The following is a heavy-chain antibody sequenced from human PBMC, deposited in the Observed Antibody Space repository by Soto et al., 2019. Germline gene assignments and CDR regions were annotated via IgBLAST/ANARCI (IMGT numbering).Heavy chain of an antibody. J-gene: IGHJ4*02. Sequence: QLQLVQSGTEVKEPGSSVKVSCKASGGTFSTSSFVWLRQGPGQGLEWMGGIIPIFTRTNFAQKFQGRVTFSADESTRTTYMELRSLTSEDTAIYYCARDVVRSTAGDSWGQATLVTVSS. CDR2: IIPIFTRT. D-gene: IGHD2-15*01. V-gene: IGHV1-69*01. CDR3: ARDVVRSTAGDS. CDR1: GGTFSTSS.